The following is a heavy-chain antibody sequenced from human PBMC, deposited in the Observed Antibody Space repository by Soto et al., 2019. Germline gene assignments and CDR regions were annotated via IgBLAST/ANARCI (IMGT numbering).Heavy chain of an antibody. CDR1: GGSFSGYY. Sequence: SETLSLTCAVYGGSFSGYYWSWIRQPPGKGLEWIGEINHSGSTNYNPSLKSRVTISVDTSKNQFSLKLSSVTAADTAVYYCARDLSSGWYPSRIYFDYWGQGTLVTVSS. CDR3: ARDLSSGWYPSRIYFDY. V-gene: IGHV4-34*01. CDR2: INHSGST. J-gene: IGHJ4*02. D-gene: IGHD6-19*01.